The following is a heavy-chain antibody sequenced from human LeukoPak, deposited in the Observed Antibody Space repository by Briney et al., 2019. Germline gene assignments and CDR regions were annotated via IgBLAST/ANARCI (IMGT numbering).Heavy chain of an antibody. CDR2: TNPNSGNT. CDR3: ARALRGIAASGNWFDT. Sequence: ASVKVSCKASGYTFTSYDIHWVRPAPGHGLEWLEWTNPNSGNTGYAQKFQGRVTITRNTSIRTAYMELSSLRSEETAVYYCARALRGIAASGNWFDTWGQGTLVTVSS. D-gene: IGHD6-13*01. CDR1: GYTFTSYD. V-gene: IGHV1-8*03. J-gene: IGHJ5*02.